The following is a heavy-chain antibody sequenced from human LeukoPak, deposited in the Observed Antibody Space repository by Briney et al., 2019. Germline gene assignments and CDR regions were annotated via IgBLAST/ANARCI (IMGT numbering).Heavy chain of an antibody. V-gene: IGHV4-61*08. J-gene: IGHJ4*02. D-gene: IGHD4-17*01. CDR1: GGSISSGDYY. Sequence: ETLSLTCTVSGGSISSGDYYWSWIRQPPGKGLEWIGYIYYSGSTNYNPSLKSRVTISVDTSKNQFSLKLSSVTAADTAVYYCARGNGDSSFSYWGQGTLVTVSS. CDR2: IYYSGST. CDR3: ARGNGDSSFSY.